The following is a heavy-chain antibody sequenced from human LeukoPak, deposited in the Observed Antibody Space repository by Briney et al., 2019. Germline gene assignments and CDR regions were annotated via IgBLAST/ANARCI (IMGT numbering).Heavy chain of an antibody. CDR2: ISSNGGST. CDR1: GFTFSSYA. V-gene: IGHV3-64D*09. Sequence: PGGSLRLSCSASGFTFSSYAMHWVRQAPGKGLEYVSAISSNGGSTYYADSVKGRFTISRDNSKNTLFLQMSSLRAEDTAVYFCVKDWSAYTSCLLDYWGQGTLVTVSS. CDR3: VKDWSAYTSCLLDY. D-gene: IGHD2-2*01. J-gene: IGHJ4*02.